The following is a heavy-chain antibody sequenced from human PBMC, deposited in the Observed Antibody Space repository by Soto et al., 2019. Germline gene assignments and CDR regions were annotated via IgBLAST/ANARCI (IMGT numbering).Heavy chain of an antibody. CDR3: AREVSTSLNWFDP. V-gene: IGHV3-23*01. D-gene: IGHD2-2*01. J-gene: IGHJ5*02. CDR1: GFIFSTNG. CDR2: ISGNSDTT. Sequence: PGGSLRLSCAASGFIFSTNGMIWVRQPPGKGLEWVSIISGNSDTTFYADSVKGRFTVSRDNSKNTLYLQMNSLRVEDTAVYYCAREVSTSLNWFDPWGQGTLVTVSS.